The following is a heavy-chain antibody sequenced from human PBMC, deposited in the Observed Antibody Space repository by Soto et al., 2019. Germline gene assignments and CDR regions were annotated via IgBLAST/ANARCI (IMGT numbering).Heavy chain of an antibody. D-gene: IGHD6-19*01. CDR3: ARADRGPDSSGWYDYEYVQR. J-gene: IGHJ1*01. CDR1: GGTFSSYA. V-gene: IGHV1-69*01. CDR2: IIPIFGTA. Sequence: QVQLVQSGAEVKKPGSSVKVSCKASGGTFSSYAISWVRQAPGQGLEWMGGIIPIFGTANYAQKFQGRVTIPADDSTSTASTELSSLSSEDTAVYYGARADRGPDSSGWYDYEYVQRCGRGTLVVVSA.